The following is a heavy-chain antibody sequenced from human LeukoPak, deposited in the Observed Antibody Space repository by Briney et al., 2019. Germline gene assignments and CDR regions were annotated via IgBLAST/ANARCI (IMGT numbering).Heavy chain of an antibody. V-gene: IGHV1-2*02. Sequence: ASVKVSCKASGYTFTGYYMHWVRQAPGQGLEWMGWINPNSGGTNYAQRFQGRVTMTRDTSISTAYMELSRLRSDDTAVYYCARVFLNYYDSSGDNWFDPWGQGTLVTVSS. CDR2: INPNSGGT. J-gene: IGHJ5*02. D-gene: IGHD3-22*01. CDR3: ARVFLNYYDSSGDNWFDP. CDR1: GYTFTGYY.